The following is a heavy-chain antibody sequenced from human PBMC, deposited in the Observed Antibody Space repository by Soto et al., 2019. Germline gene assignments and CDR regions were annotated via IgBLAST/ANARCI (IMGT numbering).Heavy chain of an antibody. CDR2: ISGSGGST. J-gene: IGHJ4*02. CDR1: GFTFSSYA. CDR3: EKVAYYYERSGYYDY. V-gene: IGHV3-23*01. Sequence: EVQLLESGGGLVQPGGSLRLSCAASGFTFSSYAMSWVRQAPGKGLEWLSAISGSGGSTYYADSVKGRFTIPRDNSKNTVYRQMNILRAEDTAVYYCEKVAYYYERSGYYDYWGQAPLVTVFS. D-gene: IGHD3-22*01.